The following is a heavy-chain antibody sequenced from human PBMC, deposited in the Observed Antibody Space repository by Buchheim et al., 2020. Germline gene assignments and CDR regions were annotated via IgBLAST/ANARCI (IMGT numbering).Heavy chain of an antibody. V-gene: IGHV4-39*07. CDR2: IYYTGGT. Sequence: QLQLQESGPGLVKPSETLSLTCTVSGGSISSSSYNWGWIRQPPGKGLEWIGSIYYTGGTYYNPSPKSRVTISAETSKNQLSLKLSSVTAADTAVYYCARNGYQHFGMDVWGQGT. D-gene: IGHD2-2*01. CDR3: ARNGYQHFGMDV. J-gene: IGHJ6*02. CDR1: GGSISSSSYN.